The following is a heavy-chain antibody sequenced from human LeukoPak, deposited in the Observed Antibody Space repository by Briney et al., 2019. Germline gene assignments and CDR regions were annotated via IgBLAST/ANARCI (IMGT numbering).Heavy chain of an antibody. J-gene: IGHJ1*01. D-gene: IGHD6-13*01. V-gene: IGHV3-20*04. CDR3: ARAGSSSWYEVEYFQH. CDR1: GFTFDDYG. CDR2: INWNGGST. Sequence: GGSLRLSCAASGFTFDDYGMGWVRQAPGKGLEWVSGINWNGGSTGYADSVKGRFTISRDNAKNSLYLQMNSLRAEDTALYYCARAGSSSWYEVEYFQHWGQGTLVTVSS.